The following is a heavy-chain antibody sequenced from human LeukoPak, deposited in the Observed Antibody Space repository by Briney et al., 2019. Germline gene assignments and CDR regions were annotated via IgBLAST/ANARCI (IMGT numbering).Heavy chain of an antibody. CDR3: ARGPIAAAGTGWFDP. D-gene: IGHD6-13*01. CDR1: GGSISSYY. J-gene: IGHJ5*02. CDR2: INHSGST. V-gene: IGHV4-34*01. Sequence: SETLSLTCTVSGGSISSYYWSWIRQPPGKGLEWIGEINHSGSTNYNPSLKSRVTISVDTSKNQFSLKLSSVTAADTAVYYCARGPIAAAGTGWFDPWGQGTLVTVSS.